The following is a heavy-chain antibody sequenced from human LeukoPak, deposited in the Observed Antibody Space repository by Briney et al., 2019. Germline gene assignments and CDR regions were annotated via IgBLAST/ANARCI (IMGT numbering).Heavy chain of an antibody. V-gene: IGHV4-34*01. CDR1: GGSFSGYY. J-gene: IGHJ5*02. CDR2: INHSGST. Sequence: SETLSLTCAVYGGSFSGYYWSWIRQPPGKGLEWIGEINHSGSTNYNPSLKSRVTISVDTSKNQFSLKLSSVTAADTAVYYCARGGVVPAAILRGLLYEFDPWGQGTLVTVSS. D-gene: IGHD2-2*02. CDR3: ARGGVVPAAILRGLLYEFDP.